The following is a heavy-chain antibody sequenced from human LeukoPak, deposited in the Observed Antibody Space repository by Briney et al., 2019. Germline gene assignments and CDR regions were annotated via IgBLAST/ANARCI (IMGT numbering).Heavy chain of an antibody. CDR3: AREIYYYDSSGYYYAPTPYFDY. CDR2: ISAYNGNT. D-gene: IGHD3-22*01. V-gene: IGHV1-18*01. J-gene: IGHJ4*02. CDR1: GGTFISYG. Sequence: ASVKVSCKASGGTFISYGISWVRQAPGQGLEWMGWISAYNGNTNYAQKLQGRVTITTDTSTSIAYMELRRLRADDTAVYYCAREIYYYDSSGYYYAPTPYFDYWGQGTLVTVSS.